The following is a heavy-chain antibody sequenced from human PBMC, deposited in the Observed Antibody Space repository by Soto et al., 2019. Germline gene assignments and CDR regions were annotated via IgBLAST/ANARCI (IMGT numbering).Heavy chain of an antibody. CDR1: GFTFSDYY. J-gene: IGHJ3*02. D-gene: IGHD2-15*01. V-gene: IGHV3-11*01. CDR2: ISSSGTGI. Sequence: QVQLVESGGGLVKPGGSLRLSCAASGFTFSDYYMTWIRQAPWKGLEWVSYISSSGTGIYYADSVRGRFTISRDNAKNSLYLQMSSLRVEDTAVYYCARAYSDAFDIWGQGTMVTVSS. CDR3: ARAYSDAFDI.